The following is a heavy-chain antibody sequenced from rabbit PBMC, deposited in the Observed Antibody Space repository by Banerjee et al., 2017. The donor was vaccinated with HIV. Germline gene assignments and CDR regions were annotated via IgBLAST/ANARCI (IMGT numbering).Heavy chain of an antibody. J-gene: IGHJ4*01. CDR3: ARAGSAGYGYAPLYYFDL. D-gene: IGHD6-1*01. V-gene: IGHV1S45*01. CDR1: GSDISSGYD. Sequence: QEQLEESGGDLVKPEGSLTLTCTASGSDISSGYDMCWVRQAPGKGLEWIGCVSTRTGITYYASWAKGRFTISSHNAQNTLYVQLNSLTAADTATYFCARAGSAGYGYAPLYYFDLWGPGTLVTVS. CDR2: VSTRTGIT.